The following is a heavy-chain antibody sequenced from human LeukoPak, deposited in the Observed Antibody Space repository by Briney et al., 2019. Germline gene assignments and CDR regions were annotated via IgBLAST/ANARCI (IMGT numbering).Heavy chain of an antibody. D-gene: IGHD2-2*01. V-gene: IGHV4-59*11. J-gene: IGHJ4*02. Sequence: PSETLSLTCTVSGGSISSHYWSWIRQPPAKGLEWIGYIYYSGSTNYNPSLKSRVTISVDTSKNQFSLKLSSVTAADTAVYYCARGLYQLPSPFDYWGQGTLVTVSS. CDR1: GGSISSHY. CDR3: ARGLYQLPSPFDY. CDR2: IYYSGST.